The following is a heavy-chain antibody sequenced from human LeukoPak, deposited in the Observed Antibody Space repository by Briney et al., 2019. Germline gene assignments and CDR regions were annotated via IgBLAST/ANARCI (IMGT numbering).Heavy chain of an antibody. D-gene: IGHD4-23*01. CDR1: GGSISRSSYN. CDR3: TRQGDGGRAFDY. V-gene: IGHV4-39*01. CDR2: IYYIGNT. Sequence: SETLSLTCTASGGSISRSSYNWGWIRQTPGKGLEWIGTIYYIGNTYYNASLKSRVSISGDTSNNQFSLRLTSVTATYTAVYYCTRQGDGGRAFDYWGQGILVTDSS. J-gene: IGHJ4*02.